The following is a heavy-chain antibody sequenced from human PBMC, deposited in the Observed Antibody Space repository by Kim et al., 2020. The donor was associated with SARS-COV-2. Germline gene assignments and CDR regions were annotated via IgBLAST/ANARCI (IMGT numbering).Heavy chain of an antibody. CDR2: INHSGST. Sequence: SETLSLTCAVYGGSFSDYKWSWIRQPPGKGLEWIGEINHSGSTKFSPSLRSRITISVDTSKSQISLRLKSMTATDTAVYYCARGRAGVVPSPVLGLGPCYDDYAMDVWGRGTPVAVSS. D-gene: IGHD3-3*01. V-gene: IGHV4-34*01. CDR1: GGSFSDYK. J-gene: IGHJ6*02. CDR3: ARGRAGVVPSPVLGLGPCYDDYAMDV.